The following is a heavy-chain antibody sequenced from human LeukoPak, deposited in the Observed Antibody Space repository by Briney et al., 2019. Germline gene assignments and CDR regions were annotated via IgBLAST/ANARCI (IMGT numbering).Heavy chain of an antibody. D-gene: IGHD2-2*01. CDR2: MYSGGST. CDR3: AREQVVVGRGYYGMDV. J-gene: IGHJ6*02. CDR1: GFTVSSNY. V-gene: IGHV3-66*01. Sequence: GGFLRLSCAASGFTVSSNYMNWVRQAPGKGLEWVLVMYSGGSTFYGDSVKGRFTISRDNSMNTLYLQMNSLRVDDTAVYYCAREQVVVGRGYYGMDVWGQGTTVTVSS.